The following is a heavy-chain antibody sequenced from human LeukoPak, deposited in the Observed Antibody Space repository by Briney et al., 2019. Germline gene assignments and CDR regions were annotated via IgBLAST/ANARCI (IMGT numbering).Heavy chain of an antibody. CDR1: GYTFTSYG. V-gene: IGHV1-18*01. CDR3: ARGASGYCIGGSCYWGDWFDP. J-gene: IGHJ5*02. Sequence: ASVKVSCKASGYTFTSYGISWVRQAPGQGLEWMGWISAYNGNTNYAQKLQGRVTMTTDTSTSTAYMELRSLRSDDTAVYYCARGASGYCIGGSCYWGDWFDPWGQGTLVTVSS. D-gene: IGHD2-15*01. CDR2: ISAYNGNT.